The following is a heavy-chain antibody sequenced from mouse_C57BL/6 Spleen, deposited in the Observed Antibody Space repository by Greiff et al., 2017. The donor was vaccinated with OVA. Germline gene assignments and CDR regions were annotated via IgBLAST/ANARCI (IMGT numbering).Heavy chain of an antibody. D-gene: IGHD2-3*01. CDR2: IDPENGDT. CDR3: TTPFYDGYYYAMDY. Sequence: EVQLQQSGAELVRPGASVKLSCTASGFNIKDDYMHWVKQRPEQGLEWIGWIDPENGDTEYASKFQGKATITADTSSNTASLQLSSLTSEDTAVYYCTTPFYDGYYYAMDYWGQGTSVTVSS. V-gene: IGHV14-4*01. J-gene: IGHJ4*01. CDR1: GFNIKDDY.